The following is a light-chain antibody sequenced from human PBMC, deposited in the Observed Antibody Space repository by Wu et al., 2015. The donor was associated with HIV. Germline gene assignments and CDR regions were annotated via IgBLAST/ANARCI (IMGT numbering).Light chain of an antibody. CDR1: RSVSSNY. CDR3: QQYQT. Sequence: EIVLTQSPGTLSLSPGERVTLSCRASRSVSSNYLAWYQHKPGQAPRLLMYGASKRATGIPDRFSSSGSGTVFSLTISRLEPEDFAVYYCQQYQTFGQGTKVEIK. CDR2: GAS. J-gene: IGKJ1*01. V-gene: IGKV3-20*01.